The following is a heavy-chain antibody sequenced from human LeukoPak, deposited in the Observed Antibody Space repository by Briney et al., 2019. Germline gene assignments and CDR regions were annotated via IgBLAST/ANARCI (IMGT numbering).Heavy chain of an antibody. CDR3: AKGSKEVLFTRDHYMDV. CDR2: IRYDGSNK. D-gene: IGHD3-3*01. V-gene: IGHV3-30*02. CDR1: GFTFSSYW. J-gene: IGHJ6*03. Sequence: GGSLRLSCAASGFTFSSYWMSWVRQAPGKGLERATFIRYDGSNKYYADSVKGRFTISRDNSKNTLYLQMNSLRAEDTAVYYCAKGSKEVLFTRDHYMDVWGKGTTVTISS.